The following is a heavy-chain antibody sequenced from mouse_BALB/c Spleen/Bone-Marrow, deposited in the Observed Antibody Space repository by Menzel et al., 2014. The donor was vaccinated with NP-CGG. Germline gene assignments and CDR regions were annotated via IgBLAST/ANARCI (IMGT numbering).Heavy chain of an antibody. CDR1: GFTFSDYY. D-gene: IGHD2-1*01. Sequence: EVKLVESGGGLVQPGGSLKLSCATSGFTFSDYYMYWVRQTPEKRLEWVAYISNGGGSTYYPDTVKGRFTISRDNAKNTLYLQMSRLKSEDTAMYYCARHLYGNYGAMDHWGQGTSVTVSS. V-gene: IGHV5-12*02. CDR3: ARHLYGNYGAMDH. CDR2: ISNGGGST. J-gene: IGHJ4*01.